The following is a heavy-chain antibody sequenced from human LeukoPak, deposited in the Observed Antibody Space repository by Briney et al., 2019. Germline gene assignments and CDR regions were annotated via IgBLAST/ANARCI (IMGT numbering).Heavy chain of an antibody. V-gene: IGHV3-30-3*01. CDR3: ARDGAVAVSPPSFFDY. Sequence: GGSLRLSCAASGFTFSSYAMRWVRQAPGKGLEWVAVISYDGSNKYYADSVKGRFTISRDNSKNTLYLQMNSLRAEDTAVYCCARDGAVAVSPPSFFDYWGQGTLVTVSS. CDR2: ISYDGSNK. J-gene: IGHJ4*02. D-gene: IGHD6-19*01. CDR1: GFTFSSYA.